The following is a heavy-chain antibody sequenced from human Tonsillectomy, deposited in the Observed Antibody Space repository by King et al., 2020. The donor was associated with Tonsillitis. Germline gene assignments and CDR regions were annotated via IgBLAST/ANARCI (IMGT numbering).Heavy chain of an antibody. D-gene: IGHD3-22*01. J-gene: IGHJ5*02. CDR1: GGSISSSSYY. Sequence: QLQESGPGMVKPSETLSLTCTVSGGSISSSSYYWGWIRQPPGKRLEWIGSIYYSGGTYYNPSLKSRVTISGDTSKNQISLKLSSVTAADTAVYYCARVTSYYYDSSGNWFDPWGQGTLVTVSS. CDR2: IYYSGGT. CDR3: ARVTSYYYDSSGNWFDP. V-gene: IGHV4-39*01.